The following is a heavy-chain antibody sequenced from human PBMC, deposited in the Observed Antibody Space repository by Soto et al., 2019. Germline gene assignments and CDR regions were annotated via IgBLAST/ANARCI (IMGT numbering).Heavy chain of an antibody. CDR1: GYTFTSYG. V-gene: IGHV1-18*04. J-gene: IGHJ6*02. CDR3: ARANVLLWFGELLYSSYYYGMDV. Sequence: ASVKVSCKASGYTFTSYGISWVRQAPGQGLEWMGWISAYNGNTNYAQKLQGRVTMTTDTSTSTAYMELRSLRSDDTAVYYCARANVLLWFGELLYSSYYYGMDVWG. D-gene: IGHD3-10*01. CDR2: ISAYNGNT.